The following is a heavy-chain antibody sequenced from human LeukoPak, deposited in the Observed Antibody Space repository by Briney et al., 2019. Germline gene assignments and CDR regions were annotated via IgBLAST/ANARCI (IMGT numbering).Heavy chain of an antibody. D-gene: IGHD3-3*01. CDR1: GLTFSSYW. J-gene: IGHJ6*03. CDR3: ARSTLRFLEWDESYYYMDV. V-gene: IGHV3-7*01. CDR2: IKQDGSEK. Sequence: GGSLRLSCAASGLTFSSYWMSWARQAPGKGLEWVANIKQDGSEKYYVDSVKGRFTISRDNAKNSLYLQMNSLRAEDTAVYYCARSTLRFLEWDESYYYMDVWGKGTTVTVSS.